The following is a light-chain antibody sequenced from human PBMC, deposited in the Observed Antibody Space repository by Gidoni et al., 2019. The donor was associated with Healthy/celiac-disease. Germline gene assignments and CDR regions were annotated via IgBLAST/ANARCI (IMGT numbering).Light chain of an antibody. V-gene: IGKV1-33*01. CDR1: QDISNY. CDR2: DAS. CDR3: QQYDNLPTT. Sequence: DIQMTQSPSSLSASVGDRVTITCQASQDISNYLNWYQQKPGRAPKLLIYDASNVETGVPSRLSGSGSGTDVTVTISSLQPEDIATYYCQQYDNLPTTVGQGTKVEIK. J-gene: IGKJ1*01.